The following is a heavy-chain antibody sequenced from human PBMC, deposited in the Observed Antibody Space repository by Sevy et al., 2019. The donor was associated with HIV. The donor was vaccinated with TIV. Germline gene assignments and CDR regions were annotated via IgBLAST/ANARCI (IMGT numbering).Heavy chain of an antibody. CDR2: ISGSGGST. D-gene: IGHD3-3*01. J-gene: IGHJ4*02. CDR1: GFTFSSYA. CDR3: AKDLNSFGVVISSFDY. V-gene: IGHV3-23*01. Sequence: LSLTCAASGFTFSSYAMSWVRQAPGKGLEWVSAISGSGGSTYYADSVKGRFTISRDNSKNTLYLQMNSLRAEDTAVYYCAKDLNSFGVVISSFDYWGQGTLVTVSS.